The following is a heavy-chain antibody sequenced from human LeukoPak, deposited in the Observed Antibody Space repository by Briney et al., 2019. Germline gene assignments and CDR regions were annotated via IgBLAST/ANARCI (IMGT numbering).Heavy chain of an antibody. CDR1: GFTFDDYA. V-gene: IGHV3-9*01. D-gene: IGHD2-2*01. J-gene: IGHJ4*02. Sequence: GGSLRLSCAASGFTFDDYAMHWVRQAPGKGLEWVSGISWNSGSIGYADSVKGRFTISRDNAKNSLYLQVNSLRAEDTALYYCAKDIGSSTSCFLDYWGQGTLVTVSS. CDR2: ISWNSGSI. CDR3: AKDIGSSTSCFLDY.